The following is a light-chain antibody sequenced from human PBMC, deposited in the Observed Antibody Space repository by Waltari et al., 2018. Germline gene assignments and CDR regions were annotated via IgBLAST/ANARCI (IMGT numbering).Light chain of an antibody. CDR2: LEGSGSY. CDR1: SGHSSYI. Sequence: QPVLTQSSSASASLGSSVKLTCTLSSGHSSYIIAWHQQQPGKAPRYLMKLEGSGSYNKGSGVPDRFSGSSSGADRYLTISNLQSEDEADYYCDTCDISPQVFGGGTKLTVL. CDR3: DTCDISPQV. V-gene: IGLV4-60*03. J-gene: IGLJ3*02.